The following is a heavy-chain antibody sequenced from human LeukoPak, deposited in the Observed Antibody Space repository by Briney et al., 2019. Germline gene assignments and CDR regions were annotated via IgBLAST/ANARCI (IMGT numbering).Heavy chain of an antibody. CDR3: ARARLVGSGSYWAFDY. V-gene: IGHV3-7*03. J-gene: IGHJ4*02. Sequence: GGSLRLSCAASGFTFSSYWMSWVRQAPGKGLEWVANIKQDGSEKYYVDSVKGRFTISRDNAKNSLYLRMNSLRAEDTAVYYCARARLVGSGSYWAFDYWGQGTLVTVSS. CDR1: GFTFSSYW. CDR2: IKQDGSEK. D-gene: IGHD3-10*01.